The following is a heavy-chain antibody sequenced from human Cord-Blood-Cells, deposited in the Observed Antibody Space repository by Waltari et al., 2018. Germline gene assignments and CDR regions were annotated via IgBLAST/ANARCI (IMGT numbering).Heavy chain of an antibody. CDR1: GYTFTSYA. D-gene: IGHD6-13*01. CDR3: ASEVAAAGTGDY. CDR2: INAGNGNP. J-gene: IGHJ4*02. Sequence: QVQLVQSGAEVKKPGASVKVSCKASGYTFTSYAMHWVRQAPGQRLEWMGWINAGNGNPKYSQKFQGRVTITRDTAASTAYMELSSLRSEDTAVYYCASEVAAAGTGDYWGQGTLVTVSS. V-gene: IGHV1-3*01.